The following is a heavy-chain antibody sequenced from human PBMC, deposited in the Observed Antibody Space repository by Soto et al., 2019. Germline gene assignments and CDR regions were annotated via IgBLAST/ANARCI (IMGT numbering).Heavy chain of an antibody. V-gene: IGHV4-30-4*02. D-gene: IGHD5-18*01. Sequence: SDTLSLTCTVSGDSISIINNYWSWIRQPPGEGLEWIGFISYSGTTSYSPSLKSRVAISLDTSKNQFSLSLNFVTAADTAVYYCARGRGYSYGLDPWGQGSLVTVSS. CDR2: ISYSGTT. CDR1: GDSISIINNY. J-gene: IGHJ5*02. CDR3: ARGRGYSYGLDP.